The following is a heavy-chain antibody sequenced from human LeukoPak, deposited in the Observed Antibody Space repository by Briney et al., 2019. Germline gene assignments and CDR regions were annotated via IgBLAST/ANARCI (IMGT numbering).Heavy chain of an antibody. CDR3: ARDGEYGTGSYYRGCFDY. J-gene: IGHJ4*02. Sequence: GGSLRLSCATSGFTFSTYGIHWVRQAPGKGLEWVAAIWPDGSYKYYADPVKGRFTISRDNSKNTVYLQMNTLRDEDTAVYYCARDGEYGTGSYYRGCFDYWGQGILVTVSS. V-gene: IGHV3-33*01. D-gene: IGHD3-10*01. CDR2: IWPDGSYK. CDR1: GFTFSTYG.